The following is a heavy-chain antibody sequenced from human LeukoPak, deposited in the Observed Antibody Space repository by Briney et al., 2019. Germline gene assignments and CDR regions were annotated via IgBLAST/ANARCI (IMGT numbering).Heavy chain of an antibody. CDR2: TYYRSKWYN. CDR1: GDSVSSNSAA. J-gene: IGHJ4*02. CDR3: AREGYCSGGSCYYDY. D-gene: IGHD2-15*01. V-gene: IGHV6-1*01. Sequence: SQTLSLTCAISGDSVSSNSAAWNWIRQSPSRGLEWVGRTYYRSKWYNDYAVSVKSRITINPDTSKNQFSLQLNSVTPEDTAVYYCAREGYCSGGSCYYDYWGQGTLVTVSS.